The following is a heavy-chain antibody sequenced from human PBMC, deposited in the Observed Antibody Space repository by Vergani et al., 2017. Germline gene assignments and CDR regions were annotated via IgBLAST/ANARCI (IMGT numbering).Heavy chain of an antibody. CDR3: ARSVHYDMLTGYHHELHDAFDI. V-gene: IGHV1-69*02. CDR2: IIPILGIA. J-gene: IGHJ3*02. D-gene: IGHD3-9*01. CDR1: GGTFSSYT. Sequence: QVQLVQSGAEVKKTGSSVKVSCKASGGTFSSYTISWVRQAPGQGLEWMGRIIPILGIANYAQKFQGRVTITADKSTSTAYMELSSLRSEDTAVYYCARSVHYDMLTGYHHELHDAFDIWGQGTMVTVSS.